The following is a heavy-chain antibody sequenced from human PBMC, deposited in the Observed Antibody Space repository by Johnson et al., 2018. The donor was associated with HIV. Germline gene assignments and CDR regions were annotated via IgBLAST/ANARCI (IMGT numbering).Heavy chain of an antibody. J-gene: IGHJ3*02. CDR3: ARVKGAFDI. Sequence: VQLVESGGGLVQPGGSLRLSCAASGFTFSSYAMTWVRQAPGKGLEWICAISGDDGDTFYADSVKGRFTITRDNVKNSLYMQMDSLRAEDTALYYCARVKGAFDIWGQGTMVTVSS. V-gene: IGHV3-23*04. CDR2: ISGDDGDT. CDR1: GFTFSSYA.